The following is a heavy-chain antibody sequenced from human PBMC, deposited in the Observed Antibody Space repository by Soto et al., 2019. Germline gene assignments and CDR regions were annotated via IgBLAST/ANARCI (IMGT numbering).Heavy chain of an antibody. CDR3: ARHGSY. CDR2: IYFSGST. CDR1: GVSITNTSYY. V-gene: IGHV4-39*01. Sequence: QLQLQESGPGLMKPSETLSLTCTVSGVSITNTSYYWGWIRQPPGKGLEWIGTIYFSGSTFYNPSLKSLLTISVDTSKNQFSLRLSSVTAADTAVYYCARHGSYWGQGTLVAVSS. J-gene: IGHJ4*02.